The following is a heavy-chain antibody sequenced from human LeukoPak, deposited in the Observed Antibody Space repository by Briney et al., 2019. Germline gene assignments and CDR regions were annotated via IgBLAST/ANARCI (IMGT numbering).Heavy chain of an antibody. V-gene: IGHV3-23*01. J-gene: IGHJ6*03. CDR2: ISGSGGST. Sequence: GGPLRFSWVASDYTSNSYAMSWVRQAPGKRLACVSAISGSGGSTYFADSVKGRFTISRDNSKNTLYLQMNSLRAEDTAVYSCAKNVPGGYYYYMDVWGKGTTVTVSS. CDR3: AKNVPGGYYYYMDV. D-gene: IGHD3-10*02. CDR1: DYTSNSYA.